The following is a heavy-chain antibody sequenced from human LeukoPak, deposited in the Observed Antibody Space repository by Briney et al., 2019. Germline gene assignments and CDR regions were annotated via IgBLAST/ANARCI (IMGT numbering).Heavy chain of an antibody. CDR3: ARAGVYDSSGYYKGTDY. V-gene: IGHV4-30-4*01. Sequence: SETLSLTCTVSGGSISSGDYYWSWIRQPPGKGLEWIGYIYYSGRTYYNPSLKSRVTISVDTSKNQFSLKLSSVTAADTAVYYCARAGVYDSSGYYKGTDYWGQGTLVTVSS. D-gene: IGHD3-22*01. J-gene: IGHJ4*02. CDR2: IYYSGRT. CDR1: GGSISSGDYY.